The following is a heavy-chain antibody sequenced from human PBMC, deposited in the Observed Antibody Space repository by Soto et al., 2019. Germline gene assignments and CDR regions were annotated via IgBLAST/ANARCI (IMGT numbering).Heavy chain of an antibody. Sequence: GGSLRLSCAASGFTFSSYGMHWVRQAPGKGLEWVAVIWNDGSNKYYADSVKGRFTISRDNSKNTLYLQMNSLRAEDTAVYYYAREGRNEGNRSLHFFRTRINYYYYGMDVWGQGTTVTVSS. J-gene: IGHJ6*02. CDR3: AREGRNEGNRSLHFFRTRINYYYYGMDV. CDR2: IWNDGSNK. D-gene: IGHD2-15*01. CDR1: GFTFSSYG. V-gene: IGHV3-33*01.